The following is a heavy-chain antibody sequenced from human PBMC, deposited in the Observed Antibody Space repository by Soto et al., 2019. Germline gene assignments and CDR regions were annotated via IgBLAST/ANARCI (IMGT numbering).Heavy chain of an antibody. CDR1: GGSFSGYY. Sequence: SETLSLTCAVYGGSFSGYYWSWIRQPPGKGLEWIGEINHNGSTNYNPSLKSRVTISVDTSKNQFSLKLTSVTAADTAVYYCVRGGSGYYPRFDGWGQGTLVTVSS. D-gene: IGHD3-3*01. J-gene: IGHJ4*02. CDR2: INHNGST. V-gene: IGHV4-34*01. CDR3: VRGGSGYYPRFDG.